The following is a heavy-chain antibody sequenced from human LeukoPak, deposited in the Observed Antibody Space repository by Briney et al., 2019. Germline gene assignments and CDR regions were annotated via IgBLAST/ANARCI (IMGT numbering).Heavy chain of an antibody. J-gene: IGHJ6*04. CDR2: IYTTGST. D-gene: IGHD4-17*01. Sequence: SETLSLTCTVSGGSINNYYWSWIRQPAGKGLEWIGRIYTTGSTNYNPSLKSRITMSVDTSKNQFSLKLSSVTAADTAVYYCARDLDTTVTMKGMDVWGKGTTVTVSS. CDR3: ARDLDTTVTMKGMDV. V-gene: IGHV4-4*07. CDR1: GGSINNYY.